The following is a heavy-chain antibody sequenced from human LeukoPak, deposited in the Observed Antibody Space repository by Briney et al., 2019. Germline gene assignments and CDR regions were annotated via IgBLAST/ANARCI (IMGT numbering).Heavy chain of an antibody. J-gene: IGHJ4*03. D-gene: IGHD2-2*01. CDR2: IRYDGSNK. V-gene: IGHV3-30*02. CDR1: GFTFSSNS. Sequence: GGSLRLSCAASGFTFSSNSMNWVRQAPGKGLEWVAFIRYDGSNKYYADSVKGRFTISRDNSKNTLYLQMNSLRAEDTAVYYCAKAPRCSSTSCYRYFDYWGQGTLVTVSS. CDR3: AKAPRCSSTSCYRYFDY.